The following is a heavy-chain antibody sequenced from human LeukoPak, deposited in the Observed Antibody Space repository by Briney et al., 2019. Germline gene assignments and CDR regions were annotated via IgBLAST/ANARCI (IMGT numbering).Heavy chain of an antibody. Sequence: SGTLSLTCAVSGGSISSSNWWSWVHQPPGKGLEWIGEIYHSGSTNYNPSLKSRVTISVDKSKNQFSLKLSSVTAADTAVYYCAREYSSPSGAFDIWGQGTMVTVSS. J-gene: IGHJ3*02. CDR3: AREYSSPSGAFDI. V-gene: IGHV4-4*02. CDR1: GGSISSSNW. CDR2: IYHSGST. D-gene: IGHD6-13*01.